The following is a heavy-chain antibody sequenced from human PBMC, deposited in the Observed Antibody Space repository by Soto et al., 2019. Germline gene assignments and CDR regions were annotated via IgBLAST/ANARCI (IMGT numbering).Heavy chain of an antibody. CDR1: GDSVSSSSVT. CDR2: TYYRSRWYN. D-gene: IGHD1-26*01. J-gene: IGHJ5*01. CDR3: VRLIGNSWLDF. V-gene: IGHV6-1*01. Sequence: QTLSLTCDISGDSVSSSSVTWNWIRQSPSRGLEWLGRTYYRSRWYNDYAESVKSRIIINPDTSKNQFSLHLNSVTPDDTAVYYCVRLIGNSWLDFWGQGTLVTVSS.